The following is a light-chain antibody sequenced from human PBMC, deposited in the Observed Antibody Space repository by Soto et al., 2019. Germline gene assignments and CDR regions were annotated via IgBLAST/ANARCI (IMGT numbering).Light chain of an antibody. CDR2: EVS. V-gene: IGLV2-8*01. CDR3: SSYAGSNLWV. Sequence: QSALTQSPSASGSPGQSVTISCTGTSSDVGNYKYVSWYQQHPGKAPKLMIYEVSKRPSGVPDRFSGSKSGNTASLTVSGHQVGDEADYYCSSYAGSNLWVFGGGTKLTVL. J-gene: IGLJ3*02. CDR1: SSDVGNYKY.